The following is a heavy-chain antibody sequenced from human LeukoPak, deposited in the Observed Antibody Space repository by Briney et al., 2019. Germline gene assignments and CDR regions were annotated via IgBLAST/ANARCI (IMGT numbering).Heavy chain of an antibody. CDR1: GFAFSTYW. D-gene: IGHD2-2*01. V-gene: IGHV3-74*01. CDR2: INSDGSST. CDR3: VSGPTRFA. J-gene: IGHJ5*02. Sequence: GGSLRLSRAASGFAFSTYWMHWVRQAPGPGLVWVSRINSDGSSTIYADSVKGRFTISRDNAKKTLYLQMNSLRAEDTAVYYCVSGPTRFAWGQGTLVTVSS.